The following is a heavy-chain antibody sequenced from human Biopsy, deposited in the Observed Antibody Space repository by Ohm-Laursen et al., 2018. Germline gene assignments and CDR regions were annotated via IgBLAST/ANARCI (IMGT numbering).Heavy chain of an antibody. D-gene: IGHD1-26*01. CDR1: GGIFSRYV. J-gene: IGHJ4*02. Sequence: GASVKVSCKASGGIFSRYVMSWVRQAPGQGLEWMGRIIPLLGTANYAQKFQGRVTITADESTSTAYMELSSLRSDDTAVYYCARDALGGGSYRFFYWGQGSLVTVSS. CDR2: IIPLLGTA. V-gene: IGHV1-69*11. CDR3: ARDALGGGSYRFFY.